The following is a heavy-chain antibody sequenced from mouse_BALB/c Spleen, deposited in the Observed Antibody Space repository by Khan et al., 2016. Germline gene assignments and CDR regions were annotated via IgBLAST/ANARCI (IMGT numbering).Heavy chain of an antibody. D-gene: IGHD1-1*01. CDR1: GYTFTDFS. V-gene: IGHV9-2-1*01. CDR3: AIIYYDISLFDV. Sequence: QIQLVQSGPELKKPGETVKISCRASGYTFTDFSMHWVKQTPGKGLKWMGWINTETGEPAYADDFKGRFAFSLETSASTAYLQINNLKNEDTATYFYAIIYYDISLFDVWGAGTTVTVSS. CDR2: INTETGEP. J-gene: IGHJ1*01.